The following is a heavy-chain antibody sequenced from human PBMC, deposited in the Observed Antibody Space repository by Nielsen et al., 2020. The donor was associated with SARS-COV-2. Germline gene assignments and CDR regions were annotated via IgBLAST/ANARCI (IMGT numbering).Heavy chain of an antibody. V-gene: IGHV4-31*03. J-gene: IGHJ3*02. D-gene: IGHD3-16*01. CDR3: ARHSPGGAFDI. CDR1: GGSISSDGYY. CDR2: IYYSGST. Sequence: SETLSLTCTVSGGSISSDGYYWSWLRQHPGKGLEWIGYIYYSGSTYYNPSLKSRVTISVDTSKNQFSLKLSSVTAADTAVYYCARHSPGGAFDIWGQGTMVTVSS.